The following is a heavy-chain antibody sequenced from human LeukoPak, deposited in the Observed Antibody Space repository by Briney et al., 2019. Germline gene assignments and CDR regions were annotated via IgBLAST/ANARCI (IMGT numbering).Heavy chain of an antibody. CDR2: IIPILGIA. CDR1: GGTFSSYA. D-gene: IGHD6-13*01. CDR3: ARNTIADAFDI. Sequence: SVTVSCKASGGTFSSYAISWVRQAPGQGLAWMGRIIPILGIANYAQKFQGRVTITADKSTSTAYMELSGLRSEDTAVYYCARNTIADAFDIWGQGTMVTVSS. J-gene: IGHJ3*02. V-gene: IGHV1-69*04.